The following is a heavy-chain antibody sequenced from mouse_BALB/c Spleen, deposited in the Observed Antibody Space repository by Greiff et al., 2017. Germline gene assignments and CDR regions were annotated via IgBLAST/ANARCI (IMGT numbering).Heavy chain of an antibody. CDR3: ARGYYGDCFDY. CDR2: IDPANGNT. CDR1: GFNIKDTY. V-gene: IGHV14-3*02. D-gene: IGHD2-1*01. J-gene: IGHJ2*01. Sequence: EVQLQQSGAELVKPGASVKLSCTASGFNIKDTYMHWVKQRPEQGLEWIGRIDPANGNTKYDPKFQGKATITADTSSNTAYLQLSSLTSEDTAVYYCARGYYGDCFDYWGQGTTLTVSS.